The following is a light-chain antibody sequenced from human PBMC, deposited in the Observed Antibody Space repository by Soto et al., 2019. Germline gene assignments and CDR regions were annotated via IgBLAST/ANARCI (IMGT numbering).Light chain of an antibody. CDR2: GAS. J-gene: IGKJ1*01. CDR3: QQYGSSPWT. CDR1: QSVSSNY. Sequence: EIVLTQSPGTLSLSPGERATLSCRASQSVSSNYLTWYQQKPGQAPRPPIYGASIRATGIPDRLSGSGAGTDFTLTISRLESEDFAVYYCQQYGSSPWTFGQGTKVEIK. V-gene: IGKV3-20*01.